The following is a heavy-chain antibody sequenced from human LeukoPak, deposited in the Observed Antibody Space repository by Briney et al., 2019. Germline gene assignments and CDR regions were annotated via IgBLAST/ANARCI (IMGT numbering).Heavy chain of an antibody. J-gene: IGHJ4*02. CDR1: GYTFTTYG. CDR3: ASPTTLTYYYDSSGYYYPFDY. V-gene: IGHV1-69*13. CDR2: IIPIFGTA. Sequence: GASVKVSCKASGYTFTTYGISWVRQAPGQGLEWMGGIIPIFGTANYAQKFQGRVTITADESTSTAYMELSSLRSEDTAVYYCASPTTLTYYYDSSGYYYPFDYWGQGTLVTVSS. D-gene: IGHD3-22*01.